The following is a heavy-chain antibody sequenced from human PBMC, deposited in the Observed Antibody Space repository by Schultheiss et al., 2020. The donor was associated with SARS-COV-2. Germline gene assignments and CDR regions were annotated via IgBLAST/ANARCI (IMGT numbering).Heavy chain of an antibody. J-gene: IGHJ4*02. D-gene: IGHD1-1*01. Sequence: GSLRLSCAASGFTFSGFYMNWVRQAPGKGLEWIGSIYYSGSTYYNPSLKSRVTISVDTSKNQFSLKLSSVTAADTAVYYCARKTGTYDYWGQGTLVTVSS. V-gene: IGHV4-38-2*01. CDR3: ARKTGTYDY. CDR2: IYYSGST. CDR1: GFTFSGFY.